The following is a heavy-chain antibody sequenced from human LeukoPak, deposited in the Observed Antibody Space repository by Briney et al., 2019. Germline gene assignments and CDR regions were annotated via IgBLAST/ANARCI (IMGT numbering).Heavy chain of an antibody. CDR1: GFTFDDYA. CDR2: INWNSDNI. D-gene: IGHD4-17*01. V-gene: IGHV3-9*01. Sequence: GGSLRLSCAASGFTFDDYAMQWVRHAPGKGREWVSGINWNSDNIGYADSVKGRFTISRDNAKNSLYLQMNSLRAEDTALYYCAKDWAATVRGTDYWGQGTLVTVSS. CDR3: AKDWAATVRGTDY. J-gene: IGHJ4*02.